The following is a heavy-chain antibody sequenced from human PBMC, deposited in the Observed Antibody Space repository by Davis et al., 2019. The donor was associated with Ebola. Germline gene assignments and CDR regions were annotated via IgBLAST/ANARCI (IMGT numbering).Heavy chain of an antibody. V-gene: IGHV3-7*03. CDR1: GDSISDYY. D-gene: IGHD1-20*01. CDR3: ARDPQIYNWNAHPTWDY. CDR2: IKQDGSEK. J-gene: IGHJ4*02. Sequence: PSETLSLTCTVSGDSISDYYWSWVRQAPGKGLEWVANIKQDGSEKYYVDSVKGRFTISRDNAKNSLYLQMNSLRAEDTALYYCARDPQIYNWNAHPTWDYWGQGTLVTVSS.